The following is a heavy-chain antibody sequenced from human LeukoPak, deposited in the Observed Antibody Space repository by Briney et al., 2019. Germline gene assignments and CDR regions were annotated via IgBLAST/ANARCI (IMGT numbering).Heavy chain of an antibody. V-gene: IGHV4-59*08. CDR2: IYYSGST. CDR1: GGSISNYY. Sequence: PSETLSLTCTVSGGSISNYYWSWIRQPPGKGLEWIGYIYYSGSTNYNPSLKSRVTISVDTSKNQFSLKLSSVTAADTAVYYCARHKRGLLFDPWGQGTLVTVSS. D-gene: IGHD2-21*02. CDR3: ARHKRGLLFDP. J-gene: IGHJ5*02.